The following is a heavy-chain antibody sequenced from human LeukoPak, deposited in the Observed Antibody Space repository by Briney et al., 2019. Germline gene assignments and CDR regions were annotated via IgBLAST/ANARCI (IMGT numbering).Heavy chain of an antibody. CDR2: IIPIFSTA. J-gene: IGHJ4*02. CDR1: GGTFSSYA. CDR3: AMRRDGYNYLPDY. V-gene: IGHV1-69*05. Sequence: SVKVSCKASGGTFSSYAMSGVGQAPGQGREGMGGIIPIFSTANYAQKFQGRVTITTDESTSTAYMELSSLRSEDTAVYYCAMRRDGYNYLPDYWGQGTLVTVSS. D-gene: IGHD5-24*01.